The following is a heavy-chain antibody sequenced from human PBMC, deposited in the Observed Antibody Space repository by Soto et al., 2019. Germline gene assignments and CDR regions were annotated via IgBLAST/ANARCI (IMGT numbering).Heavy chain of an antibody. J-gene: IGHJ4*02. CDR2: ISSSSRTI. V-gene: IGHV3-48*01. D-gene: IGHD2-15*01. CDR3: ARDNGRPPLDY. CDR1: GFTFSSYS. Sequence: EVQLVESGGGLVQPGGSLRLSCAASGFTFSSYSMNWARQAPGKGLEWISYISSSSRTIYYPYSVKGRFTISRDNAKNSLYIQINSLRAEDTAVYYCARDNGRPPLDYWGQGTLVTVSS.